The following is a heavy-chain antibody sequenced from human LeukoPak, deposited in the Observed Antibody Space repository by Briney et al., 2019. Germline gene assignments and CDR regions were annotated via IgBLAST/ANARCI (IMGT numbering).Heavy chain of an antibody. Sequence: GGSLRLSCAASGFTFSSYGVHWVRRAPGKGLEWVAVISYDGSNKFYADSVKGRFTISRDNSNNTLYLQMDSLRVEDTAVYYCAKAASNWFDPWGQGTLVTVSS. CDR1: GFTFSSYG. V-gene: IGHV3-30*18. J-gene: IGHJ5*02. CDR2: ISYDGSNK. D-gene: IGHD6-25*01. CDR3: AKAASNWFDP.